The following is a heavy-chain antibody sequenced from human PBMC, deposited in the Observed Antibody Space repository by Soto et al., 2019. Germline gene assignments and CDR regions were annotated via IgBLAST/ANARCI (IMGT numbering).Heavy chain of an antibody. CDR2: IIPIFGTA. J-gene: IGHJ4*02. D-gene: IGHD6-13*01. V-gene: IGHV1-69*13. Sequence: SVKVSCKASGGTFSSYAISWVRQAPGQGLEWMGGIIPIFGTANYAQKFQGRVTITADESTSTAYMELSSLRPEDTAVYYCARDLGQQQLVLNYWGQGTLVTVSS. CDR3: ARDLGQQQLVLNY. CDR1: GGTFSSYA.